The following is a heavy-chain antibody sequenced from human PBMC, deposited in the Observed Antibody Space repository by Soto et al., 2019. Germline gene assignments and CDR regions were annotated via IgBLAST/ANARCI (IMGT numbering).Heavy chain of an antibody. Sequence: EVQLVESGGGLVQPGGSLRLSCAVSGLTFSNYWMNWVRQAPGKGLVWVSRINSDGSSTDYADSVKGRLTISRDNAKNTLYLEMNSLSAEDTAVYYCGRGGRIVAAASVDWGQGTLVTVSS. CDR1: GLTFSNYW. CDR3: GRGGRIVAAASVD. D-gene: IGHD6-25*01. V-gene: IGHV3-74*01. CDR2: INSDGSST. J-gene: IGHJ4*02.